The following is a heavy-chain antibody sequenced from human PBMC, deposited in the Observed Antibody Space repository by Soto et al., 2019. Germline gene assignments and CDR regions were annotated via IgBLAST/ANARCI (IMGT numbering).Heavy chain of an antibody. D-gene: IGHD3-10*01. CDR2: INHSGST. Sequence: SETLSLTCAVYGGSFSGYYWSWIRQPPGKGLEWIGEINHSGSTNYNPSLKSRVTISVDTSKNHFSLKLSSVTAADTAVYYCASLRAYYYGSGSYEPGLEDPYGMDVWGQGTTVTVSS. V-gene: IGHV4-34*01. CDR1: GGSFSGYY. J-gene: IGHJ6*02. CDR3: ASLRAYYYGSGSYEPGLEDPYGMDV.